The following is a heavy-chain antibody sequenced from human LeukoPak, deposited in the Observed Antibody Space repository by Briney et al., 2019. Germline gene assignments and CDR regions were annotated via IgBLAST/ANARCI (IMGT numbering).Heavy chain of an antibody. V-gene: IGHV4-39*07. J-gene: IGHJ4*02. CDR1: GGSISSDTCY. CDR3: VKDRGNHVTDY. CDR2: ICSSGST. D-gene: IGHD1-14*01. Sequence: SETLSLTCTVSGGSISSDTCYWGWIRQSPGKGLEWIGTICSSGSTFYNPSHPSLMGRVTISVDTSKNQFSLRLSSVTAADTAIYYCVKDRGNHVTDYWGQGTLVTVSS.